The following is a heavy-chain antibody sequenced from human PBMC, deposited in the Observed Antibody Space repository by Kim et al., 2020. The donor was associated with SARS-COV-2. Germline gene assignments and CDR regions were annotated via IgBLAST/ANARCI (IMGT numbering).Heavy chain of an antibody. D-gene: IGHD3-16*01. V-gene: IGHV3-23*01. CDR3: AKRGNYAHWYFDL. CDR1: GFTFSSSA. J-gene: IGHJ2*01. Sequence: GGSLRLSCAASGFTFSSSAMSWVRQAPGKGLEWVSVIEISGGSTYYADSVKGRFTISRDNSKNTLFLQMNSLRAEDTAVYYCAKRGNYAHWYFDLWGRGTLVTVSS. CDR2: IEISGGST.